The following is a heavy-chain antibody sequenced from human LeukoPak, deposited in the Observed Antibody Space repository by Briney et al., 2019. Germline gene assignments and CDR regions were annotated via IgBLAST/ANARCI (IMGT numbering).Heavy chain of an antibody. D-gene: IGHD3-3*01. Sequence: SETLSLTCTVSGGSISGYYWSWVRQPPGRGLEWIGWIHYSGNTNYNPSLKSRVTLLVDTSKNQFSLRVTSVTAADTAVYYCARHVGGAGVLRFDPWGQGTLVTVSS. CDR2: IHYSGNT. CDR3: ARHVGGAGVLRFDP. V-gene: IGHV4-59*08. CDR1: GGSISGYY. J-gene: IGHJ5*02.